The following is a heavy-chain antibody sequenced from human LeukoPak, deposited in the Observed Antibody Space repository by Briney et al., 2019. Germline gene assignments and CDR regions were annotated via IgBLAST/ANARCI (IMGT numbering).Heavy chain of an antibody. J-gene: IGHJ6*03. Sequence: GGSLRLSCAASGFTFSSYGMSWVRQAPGKGLEWVSAISGSGGSTYYADSVKGRFTISRDNSKNTLYLQMNSLRAEDTAVYYCAKATYYYDSSGYGTSYYYYYMDVWGKGTTVTISS. CDR3: AKATYYYDSSGYGTSYYYYYMDV. D-gene: IGHD3-22*01. CDR1: GFTFSSYG. V-gene: IGHV3-23*01. CDR2: ISGSGGST.